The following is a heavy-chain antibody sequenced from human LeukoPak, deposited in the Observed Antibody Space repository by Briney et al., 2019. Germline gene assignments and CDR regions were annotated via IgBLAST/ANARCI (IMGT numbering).Heavy chain of an antibody. Sequence: SETLSLTCTVSGGSVSSGSYYWSWIRQPPRKGLEWIGYIYYSGSTNYNPSLKSRVTISVDTSKNQFSLKLSSVTAADTAVYYCARVTVAVAGLDGMDVWGQGTTVTVSS. D-gene: IGHD6-19*01. V-gene: IGHV4-61*01. CDR1: GGSVSSGSYY. CDR3: ARVTVAVAGLDGMDV. CDR2: IYYSGST. J-gene: IGHJ6*02.